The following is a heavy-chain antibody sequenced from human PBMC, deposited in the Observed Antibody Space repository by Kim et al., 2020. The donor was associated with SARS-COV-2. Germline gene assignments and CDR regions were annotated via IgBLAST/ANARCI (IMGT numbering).Heavy chain of an antibody. CDR3: SGRDTSISYH. J-gene: IGHJ1*01. CDR2: IYSGGST. Sequence: GGSLRLSCAASGFTVSSNYMSWVRQPPGKGLEWVSVIYSGGSTYYEDSAKGRCTIFSDNAKNTIHLQQSSMRAEDTAVVYCSGRDTSISYHWGEGTLVTV. V-gene: IGHV3-66*01. D-gene: IGHD3-10*01. CDR1: GFTVSSNY.